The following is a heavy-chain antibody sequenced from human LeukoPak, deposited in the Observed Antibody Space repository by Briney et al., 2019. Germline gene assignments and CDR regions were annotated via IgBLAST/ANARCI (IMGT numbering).Heavy chain of an antibody. D-gene: IGHD5-18*01. CDR3: ARVVDTAMGGPSFDY. CDR1: GYTFTSYG. J-gene: IGHJ4*02. V-gene: IGHV1-18*01. Sequence: VASVKVSCKASGYTFTSYGISWVREAPGQGREWMGWISAYNGNTNYAQKLQGRVTMTPDTSTSTAYMELRSLRSDDAAVYYCARVVDTAMGGPSFDYWGQGTLVTVSS. CDR2: ISAYNGNT.